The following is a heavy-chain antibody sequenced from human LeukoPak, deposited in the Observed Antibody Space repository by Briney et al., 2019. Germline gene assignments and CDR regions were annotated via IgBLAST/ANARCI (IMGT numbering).Heavy chain of an antibody. CDR3: ARRYWLGWYFDL. J-gene: IGHJ2*01. D-gene: IGHD5-12*01. Sequence: GGSLRLSCAASGFAFSSYAMSWVRQAPGKGLEWVANIKEDGSEKYYVDSVKGRFTISRDNAKNSLYLQMNSLRAEDTAVYYCARRYWLGWYFDLWGRGTLVTVSS. V-gene: IGHV3-7*01. CDR1: GFAFSSYA. CDR2: IKEDGSEK.